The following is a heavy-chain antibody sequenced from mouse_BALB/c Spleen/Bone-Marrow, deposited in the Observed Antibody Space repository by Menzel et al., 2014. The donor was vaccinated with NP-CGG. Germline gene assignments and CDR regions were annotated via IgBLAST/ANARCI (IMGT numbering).Heavy chain of an antibody. CDR2: INPSNGGT. CDR1: GYTFTSYY. D-gene: IGHD1-1*01. V-gene: IGHV1S81*02. Sequence: QVQLQQPGAELVKPGPPAKLSCKASGYTFTSYYMYWVKQRPGQGLEWIGEINPSNGGTNFNEKFKSKATLTVDKSSNTAYVQLSSLTSEDSAVYHCTRSNYGYWFFDVWGAGTTVTVSS. J-gene: IGHJ1*01. CDR3: TRSNYGYWFFDV.